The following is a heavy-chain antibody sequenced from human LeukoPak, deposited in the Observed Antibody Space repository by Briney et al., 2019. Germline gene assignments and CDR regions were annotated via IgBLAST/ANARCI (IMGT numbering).Heavy chain of an antibody. CDR2: INHSGST. CDR1: GGSISGGDYY. V-gene: IGHV4-39*02. CDR3: AREGSPLTS. D-gene: IGHD1-26*01. J-gene: IGHJ4*02. Sequence: SETLSLTCTVSGGSISGGDYYWSWIRQPPGKGLEWIGEINHSGSTNYNPSLKSRVTMSVDTSKNHFSLKLSSVTAADTAVYYCAREGSPLTSWGQGTLVTVSS.